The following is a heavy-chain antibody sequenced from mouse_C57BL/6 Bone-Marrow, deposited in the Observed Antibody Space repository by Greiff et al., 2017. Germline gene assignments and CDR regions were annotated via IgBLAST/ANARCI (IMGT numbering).Heavy chain of an antibody. J-gene: IGHJ3*01. CDR1: GYTFTSYW. V-gene: IGHV1-64*01. CDR3: AKITTVVVPY. D-gene: IGHD1-1*01. Sequence: VQLQQSGAELVKPGASVKLSCKASGYTFTSYWMHWVKQRPGQGLEWIGMIHPNSGSTNYNEKFKSKATLTVDKSSSTAYMQLSSLTSEDSAVYYCAKITTVVVPYWGQGTLVTVSA. CDR2: IHPNSGST.